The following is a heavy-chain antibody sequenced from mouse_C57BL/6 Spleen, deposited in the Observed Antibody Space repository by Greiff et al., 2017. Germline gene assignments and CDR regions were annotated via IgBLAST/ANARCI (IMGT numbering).Heavy chain of an antibody. CDR1: GYTFTSYW. Sequence: QVQLQQPGAELVKPGASVKMSCKASGYTFTSYWITWVKQRPGQGLEWIGDIYPGSGSTNSNEKFKSKATLTVDTSYSTAFMQLSSLTSENSAVYFCARRDSSGAMDYWGPGTSVTVSS. CDR2: IYPGSGST. D-gene: IGHD1-1*01. J-gene: IGHJ4*01. V-gene: IGHV1-55*01. CDR3: ARRDSSGAMDY.